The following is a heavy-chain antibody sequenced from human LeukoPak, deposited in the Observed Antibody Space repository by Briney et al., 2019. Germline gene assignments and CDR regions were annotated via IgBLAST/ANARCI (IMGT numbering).Heavy chain of an antibody. Sequence: LPGGSLRLSCAASGFPFNNHWMTWVRQAPGEGLEWLANIKHDGGETYYVDSVKGRFTISRDNAKNSLYLQMNRLSAEDTAVYYCARNLFTAFDVRGQGTMVTVSS. D-gene: IGHD5-18*01. CDR3: ARNLFTAFDV. CDR1: GFPFNNHW. V-gene: IGHV3-7*01. CDR2: IKHDGGET. J-gene: IGHJ3*01.